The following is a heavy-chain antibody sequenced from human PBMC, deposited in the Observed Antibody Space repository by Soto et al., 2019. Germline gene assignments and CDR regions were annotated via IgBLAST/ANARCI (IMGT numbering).Heavy chain of an antibody. CDR2: INHSGST. CDR1: GGSFSGYY. J-gene: IGHJ5*02. V-gene: IGHV4-34*01. D-gene: IGHD6-13*01. CDR3: ARSYRSSSWPNRACWFDP. Sequence: SETLSLTCAVYGGSFSGYYWSWIRQPPGKGLEWIGEINHSGSTNYNPSLKSRVTISVDTSKNQFSLKLSSVTAADTAVYYCARSYRSSSWPNRACWFDPWGQGTLVTVSS.